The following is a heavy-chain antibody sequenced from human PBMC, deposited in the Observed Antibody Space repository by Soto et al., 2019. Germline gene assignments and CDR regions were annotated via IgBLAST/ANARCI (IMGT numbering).Heavy chain of an antibody. CDR1: GGTFSSYA. J-gene: IGHJ6*02. Sequence: QVQLVQSGAEVKKPGSSVKVSCKASGGTFSSYAISWVRQAPGQGLEWMGGIIPIFGTANYAQKFQGRVTITADESTSTAYMELSSLRAEDTAVYYCARDLPELYQSRNWGMDVWGQGTTVTVSS. CDR2: IIPIFGTA. D-gene: IGHD1-20*01. CDR3: ARDLPELYQSRNWGMDV. V-gene: IGHV1-69*01.